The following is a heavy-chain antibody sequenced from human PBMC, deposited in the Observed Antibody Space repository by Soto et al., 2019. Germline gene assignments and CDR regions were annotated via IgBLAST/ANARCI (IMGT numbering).Heavy chain of an antibody. Sequence: GASVKVSCKASGYTFTGYYMHWVRQAPGQGLEWMGWINPNSGGTNYAQKFQGWVTMTRDTSISTAYMELSRLRSDDTAVYYCARDQPDYGDYSGAFDIWGQGTMVTVSS. D-gene: IGHD4-17*01. CDR2: INPNSGGT. V-gene: IGHV1-2*04. CDR1: GYTFTGYY. CDR3: ARDQPDYGDYSGAFDI. J-gene: IGHJ3*02.